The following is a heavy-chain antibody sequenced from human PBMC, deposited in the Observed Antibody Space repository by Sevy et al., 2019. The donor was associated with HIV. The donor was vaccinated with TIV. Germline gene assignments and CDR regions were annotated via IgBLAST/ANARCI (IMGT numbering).Heavy chain of an antibody. D-gene: IGHD5-18*01. CDR2: IYAGGNT. CDR3: AFGYGYGYDY. J-gene: IGHJ4*02. Sequence: GGSLRLSCAASGFTVTSNYMSWVRQAPGKGLEWVSIIYAGGNTYYADSVEGRFTISRDNSKNTLYLQMNTLRADDTAVYYCAFGYGYGYDYWGQGTLVTVSS. CDR1: GFTVTSNY. V-gene: IGHV3-66*02.